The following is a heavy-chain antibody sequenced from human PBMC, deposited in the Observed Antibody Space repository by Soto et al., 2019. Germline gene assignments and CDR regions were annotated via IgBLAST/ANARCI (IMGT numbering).Heavy chain of an antibody. V-gene: IGHV1-8*01. Sequence: QAHLEQSGAEVKRPGASVKVSCKASGYTFSDFDINWLRQASGQGPEWMGWMNAKSGDTFFAQRFKGKFNMTRDTSLSTAYMEVGSLTSDDMAIYYCARGNPFNYAGFDVWGQGTTVAVSS. J-gene: IGHJ6*02. D-gene: IGHD3-16*01. CDR1: GYTFSDFD. CDR3: ARGNPFNYAGFDV. CDR2: MNAKSGDT.